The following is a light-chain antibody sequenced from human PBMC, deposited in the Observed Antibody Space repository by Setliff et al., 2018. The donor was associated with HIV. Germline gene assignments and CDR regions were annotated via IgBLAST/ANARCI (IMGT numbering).Light chain of an antibody. Sequence: QSALTQPASVSGSPGQSITISCTGTSSDVGGFDFVSWYQQHPGKAPKLIIYGVNKRPSGVSDRFSGSKSANTASLTISGLQAEDEDDYFCSSYSYSTTLVFGGGTKVTVL. J-gene: IGLJ2*01. CDR3: SSYSYSTTLV. CDR2: GVN. V-gene: IGLV2-14*01. CDR1: SSDVGGFDF.